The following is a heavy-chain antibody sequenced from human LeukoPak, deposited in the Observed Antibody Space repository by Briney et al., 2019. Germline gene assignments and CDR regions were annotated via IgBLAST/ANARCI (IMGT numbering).Heavy chain of an antibody. Sequence: SETLSLTCAVSGGSITSGNWWTWVRQSPGKGLEWIGEIHHGGTTNYNPSLKSRVTISVDTSKNQFSLKLSSVTAADTAVYYCARGDYSSSWYDYWGQGTLVTVSS. CDR3: ARGDYSSSWYDY. CDR2: IHHGGTT. D-gene: IGHD6-13*01. V-gene: IGHV4-4*02. J-gene: IGHJ4*02. CDR1: GGSITSGNW.